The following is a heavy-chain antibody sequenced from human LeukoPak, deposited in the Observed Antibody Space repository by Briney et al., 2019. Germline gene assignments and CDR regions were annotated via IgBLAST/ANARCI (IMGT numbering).Heavy chain of an antibody. Sequence: GRSLRLSCAASGFTFDDYAMHWVRQAPGKGLEWVSGISWNSGSIGYADSVKGRFTISRDNAKNSLYLQMNSLRAEDMALYYCAKESSSGYYFDYWGQGTLDTVSS. V-gene: IGHV3-9*03. D-gene: IGHD6-19*01. CDR2: ISWNSGSI. CDR1: GFTFDDYA. J-gene: IGHJ4*02. CDR3: AKESSSGYYFDY.